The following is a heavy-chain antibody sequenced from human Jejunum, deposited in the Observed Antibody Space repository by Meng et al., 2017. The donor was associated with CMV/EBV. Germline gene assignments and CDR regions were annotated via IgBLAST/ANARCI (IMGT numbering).Heavy chain of an antibody. J-gene: IGHJ4*02. CDR2: VNPNSGNT. V-gene: IGHV1-8*02. CDR1: GYTFTGYY. Sequence: SGYTFTGYYVHWVRQAPGQGLEWMGWVNPNSGNTGYAEKFQGRVAMITETAISTAYMELSGLGSEDTAIYYCTRTVVGPGDDYFDYWGQGSLVTVSS. CDR3: TRTVVGPGDDYFDY. D-gene: IGHD1-26*01.